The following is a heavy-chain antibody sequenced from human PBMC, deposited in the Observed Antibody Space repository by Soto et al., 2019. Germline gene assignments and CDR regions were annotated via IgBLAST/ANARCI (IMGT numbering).Heavy chain of an antibody. J-gene: IGHJ3*02. CDR2: MWYDGSNK. D-gene: IGHD5-12*01. Sequence: QVQLVESGGGVVQPGRSLRLSCAASGFTFSSYGMHWVRQAPGKGLEWVAVMWYDGSNKYYADSVKGRFTISRDNSMNTLYLQMNSLRAEHTAVYYCASEGRWLRAPAGAFAIWGQGTMVTVSS. CDR3: ASEGRWLRAPAGAFAI. CDR1: GFTFSSYG. V-gene: IGHV3-33*01.